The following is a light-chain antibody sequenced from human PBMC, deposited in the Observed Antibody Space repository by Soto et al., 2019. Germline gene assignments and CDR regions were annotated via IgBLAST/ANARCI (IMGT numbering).Light chain of an antibody. Sequence: DVVMTQSPLSLSVTLGQPASISCRSSQSLLNGDGNTYLNWFHQRPGQSPRRLIYKVSNRDSGVPDRFSGSGSGTDFTLEISRVEAEDVGVYYCMQGSHWPPWTFGQGTKVEIK. CDR2: KVS. CDR1: QSLLNGDGNTY. V-gene: IGKV2-30*01. CDR3: MQGSHWPPWT. J-gene: IGKJ1*01.